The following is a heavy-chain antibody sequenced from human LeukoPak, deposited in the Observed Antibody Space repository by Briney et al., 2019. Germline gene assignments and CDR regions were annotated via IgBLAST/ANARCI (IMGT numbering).Heavy chain of an antibody. CDR3: ARDKVSDYGDYYFAY. CDR1: GFTFSSYA. D-gene: IGHD4-17*01. CDR2: ISHDGSNK. Sequence: PGGSLRLSCAASGFTFSSYAMHWVRQAPGKGLEWVAVISHDGSNKYYADSVKGRFSISRDNSKNTLYLQMNSLRAEDTAVYYCARDKVSDYGDYYFAYWGQGTLVTVSS. J-gene: IGHJ4*02. V-gene: IGHV3-30-3*01.